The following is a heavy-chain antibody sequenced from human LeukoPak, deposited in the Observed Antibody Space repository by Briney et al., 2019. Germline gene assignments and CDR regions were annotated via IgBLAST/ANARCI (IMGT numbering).Heavy chain of an antibody. CDR1: GFTFNTYT. V-gene: IGHV3-23*01. J-gene: IGHJ4*02. D-gene: IGHD1-26*01. CDR2: ISDTGDTT. Sequence: GGSLRLSCAASGFTFNTYTMSWVRQAPGKGLEWVSVISDTGDTTYYADSVKGRFTISRDNSKGMLYLQMNSLRVEDTAVYYCAKDCFRWAFDYWGPGTLVTVSS. CDR3: AKDCFRWAFDY.